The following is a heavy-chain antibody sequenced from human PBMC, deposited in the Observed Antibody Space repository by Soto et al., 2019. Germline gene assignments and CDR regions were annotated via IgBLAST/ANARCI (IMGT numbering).Heavy chain of an antibody. Sequence: GTRSVSCVPAGFCFSSSWMVWVRQAPGKGLEWVANIKQDGSEKYYVDSVKGRFTISRDNAKNSLYLQMNRLRAEDTAVYYCERDLLKFIAARPGGDWGQGTLVTVSS. CDR3: ERDLLKFIAARPGGD. D-gene: IGHD6-6*01. J-gene: IGHJ4*02. CDR1: GFCFSSSW. V-gene: IGHV3-7*01. CDR2: IKQDGSEK.